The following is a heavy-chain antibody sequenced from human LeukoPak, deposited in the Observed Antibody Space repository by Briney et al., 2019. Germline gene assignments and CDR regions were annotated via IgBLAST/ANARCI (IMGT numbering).Heavy chain of an antibody. CDR1: GGTFSSYT. V-gene: IGHV1-18*01. CDR3: ARDRFDFWSGYTAFDI. Sequence: GASVKVSCKASGGTFSSYTISWVRQAPGQGLEWMGWISAYNGNTNYAQKLQGRVTMTTDTSTSTAYMELRSLRSDDTAVYYCARDRFDFWSGYTAFDIWGQGTMVTVSS. D-gene: IGHD3-3*01. J-gene: IGHJ3*02. CDR2: ISAYNGNT.